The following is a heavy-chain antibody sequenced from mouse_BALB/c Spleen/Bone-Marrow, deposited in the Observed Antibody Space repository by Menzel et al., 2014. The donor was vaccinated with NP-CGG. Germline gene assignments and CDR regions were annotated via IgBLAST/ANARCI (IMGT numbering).Heavy chain of an antibody. J-gene: IGHJ4*01. V-gene: IGHV14-3*02. CDR3: ATLTTVVDAMDY. CDR2: IDPANGNT. D-gene: IGHD1-1*01. CDR1: GFNIXDTY. Sequence: EVKLQESGAELVKPGASVKLSCTASGFNIXDTYMHWVKQRPEQGLEWIGRIDPANGNTKYDPKFQGKATITADTSSNTAYLQLSSLTSGDTAVYYCATLTTVVDAMDYWGQGTSVTVSS.